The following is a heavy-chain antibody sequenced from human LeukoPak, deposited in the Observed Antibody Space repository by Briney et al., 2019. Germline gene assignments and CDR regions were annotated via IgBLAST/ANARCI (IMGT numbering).Heavy chain of an antibody. V-gene: IGHV4-59*01. CDR3: ARGSGYDFWSGHYGWFDP. J-gene: IGHJ5*02. CDR2: IYYSGST. D-gene: IGHD3-3*01. CDR1: GGSISSYY. Sequence: SETLSLTCTVSGGSISSYYWSWIRQPPGKGLEWIGYIYYSGSTNYNPSLKSRVTISVDTSKNQFSLKLSSVTAADTAVYYCARGSGYDFWSGHYGWFDPWGQGTLVTVSS.